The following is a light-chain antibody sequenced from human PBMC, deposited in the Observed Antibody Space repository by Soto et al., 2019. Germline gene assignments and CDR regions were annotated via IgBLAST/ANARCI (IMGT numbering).Light chain of an antibody. J-gene: IGKJ5*01. CDR2: AAS. V-gene: IGKV1-12*01. CDR1: EDISTG. CDR3: KHADSFPLIT. Sequence: EIRMTQSPSSVCASVGDRVNIXCRSSEDISTGFGWFQHKTGKAQKRLIFAASSLQSGVQSRLSGSGSGKDFTLNISSLQPEEFATYYCKHADSFPLITFGQGTRLDIK.